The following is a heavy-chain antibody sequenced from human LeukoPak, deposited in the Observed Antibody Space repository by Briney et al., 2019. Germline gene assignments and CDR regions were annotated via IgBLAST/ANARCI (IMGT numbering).Heavy chain of an antibody. Sequence: PSETLSLTCTVSGGSISSGDYYWSWIRQPPGKGLEWIGYIYYSGSTYYNPSLKSRVTISVDTSKNQFSLKLSSVTAADTAVYYCARANYGDYSSPPYYYYGMDVWGQGTTVTVSS. J-gene: IGHJ6*02. CDR1: GGSISSGDYY. CDR3: ARANYGDYSSPPYYYYGMDV. V-gene: IGHV4-30-4*01. D-gene: IGHD4-17*01. CDR2: IYYSGST.